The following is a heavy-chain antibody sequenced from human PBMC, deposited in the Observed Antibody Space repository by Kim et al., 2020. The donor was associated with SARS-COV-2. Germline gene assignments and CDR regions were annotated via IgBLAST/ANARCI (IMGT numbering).Heavy chain of an antibody. J-gene: IGHJ4*02. Sequence: NHGGSTNYNPSLKSRVTISVDTSKNQFSLKLSSVTAADTAVYYCARNLAIWGQGTLVTVSS. CDR2: NHGGST. CDR3: ARNLAI. D-gene: IGHD3-16*01. V-gene: IGHV4-34*01.